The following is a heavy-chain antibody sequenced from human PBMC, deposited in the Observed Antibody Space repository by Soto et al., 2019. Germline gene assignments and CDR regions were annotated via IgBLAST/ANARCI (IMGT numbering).Heavy chain of an antibody. V-gene: IGHV3-48*01. J-gene: IGHJ5*02. Sequence: GGSLRLSCAASGFTFSSYIMNWVRQAPGKGLEWVSYISSSSSTIYYADSVKGRFTISRDNAKNSLYLQMNSLRAEDTVVYYCASTYSSSSVNWFDPWGQGTLVTVSS. CDR1: GFTFSSYI. CDR2: ISSSSSTI. D-gene: IGHD6-6*01. CDR3: ASTYSSSSVNWFDP.